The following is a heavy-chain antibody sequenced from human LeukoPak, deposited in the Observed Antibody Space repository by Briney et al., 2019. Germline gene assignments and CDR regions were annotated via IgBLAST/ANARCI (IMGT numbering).Heavy chain of an antibody. Sequence: PGGSLRLSCAASGFTFSSYTMNWVRQAPGKGLEWVSSISSSSSYVYYADLLKGRFTISRDNAKNSLYLQMNSLRAEDTAVYYCARDQRYGDYQDYWGQGTLVTVSS. CDR1: GFTFSSYT. D-gene: IGHD4-17*01. CDR2: ISSSSSYV. J-gene: IGHJ4*02. CDR3: ARDQRYGDYQDY. V-gene: IGHV3-21*01.